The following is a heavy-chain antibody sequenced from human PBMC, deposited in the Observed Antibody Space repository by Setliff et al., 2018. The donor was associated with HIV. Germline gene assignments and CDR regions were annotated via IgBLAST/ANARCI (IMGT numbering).Heavy chain of an antibody. CDR1: GGTFSSYA. CDR3: ASTSSTKTLPDAFDI. Sequence: SVKVSCKASGGTFSSYAISWVRQAPGQGLEWMRGIIPILGIANYAQKFQGRVTITADKSTSTAYMELSSLRSEDTAVYYCASTSSTKTLPDAFDIWGQGTMVTVSS. D-gene: IGHD2-2*01. CDR2: IIPILGIA. J-gene: IGHJ3*02. V-gene: IGHV1-69*10.